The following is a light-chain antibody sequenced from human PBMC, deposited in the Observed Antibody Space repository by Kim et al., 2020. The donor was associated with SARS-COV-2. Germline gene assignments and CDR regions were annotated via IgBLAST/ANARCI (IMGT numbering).Light chain of an antibody. CDR1: RFNIGGNY. CDR2: RND. CDR3: ASWDDSLSGVV. Sequence: QSVLTQSPSVSGTPGQRVIISCSGSRFNIGGNYVYWYQQLLGTAPKVLIHRNDQRPSGVPDRFSGSKSGTSASLAISGLRSEDDGNYYCASWDDSLSGVVFGGGTQLTVL. V-gene: IGLV1-47*01. J-gene: IGLJ2*01.